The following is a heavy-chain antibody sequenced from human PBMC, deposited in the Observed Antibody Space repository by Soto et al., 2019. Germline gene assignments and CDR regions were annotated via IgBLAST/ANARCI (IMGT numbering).Heavy chain of an antibody. CDR2: ISGSGGST. D-gene: IGHD4-17*01. J-gene: IGHJ2*01. Sequence: EVQLLESGGGLVQPGGSLRLSCAASGFTFSSYAMSWVRQAPGKGLEWVSAISGSGGSTYYADSVKGRFTISRDNSKNMLYMQMNSLKAEDTAVYYCAKVGEGSVTDWYFDLWGRGTLVTVSS. CDR1: GFTFSSYA. CDR3: AKVGEGSVTDWYFDL. V-gene: IGHV3-23*01.